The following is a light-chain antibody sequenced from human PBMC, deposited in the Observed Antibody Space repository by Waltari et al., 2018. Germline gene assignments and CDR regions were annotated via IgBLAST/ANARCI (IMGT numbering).Light chain of an antibody. J-gene: IGLJ1*01. CDR3: SSYRSSSTQNYV. Sequence: QSALTQPASVSRSPGPSIPISCTGTSSDSGGSTHFSCYQQHPGKAPKLMIYDVSNRPSGVSNRFSGSKSGNTASLTISGLQAEDDADYYCSSYRSSSTQNYVFGTGTKVTVL. CDR1: SSDSGGSTH. V-gene: IGLV2-14*03. CDR2: DVS.